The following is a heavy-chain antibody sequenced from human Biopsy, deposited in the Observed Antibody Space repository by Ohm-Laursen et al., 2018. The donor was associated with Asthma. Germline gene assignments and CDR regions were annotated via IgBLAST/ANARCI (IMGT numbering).Heavy chain of an antibody. J-gene: IGHJ6*02. D-gene: IGHD5-12*01. Sequence: SVKVSCKASGDSFSNYAIGWVRQAPGQGLEWMGGLIPVLGAPDHAQMFEGRVTITADESTSTAYMELSSLSSEDTAVYYCARGYSGSDRIVYYYSGLEVWGQGTTVTVSS. V-gene: IGHV1-69*13. CDR3: ARGYSGSDRIVYYYSGLEV. CDR1: GDSFSNYA. CDR2: LIPVLGAP.